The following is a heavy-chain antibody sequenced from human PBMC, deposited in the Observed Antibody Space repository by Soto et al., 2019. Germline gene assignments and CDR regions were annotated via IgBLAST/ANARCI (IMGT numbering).Heavy chain of an antibody. CDR3: ARDGDTAAFDY. V-gene: IGHV3-33*01. D-gene: IGHD5-18*01. CDR1: GFTFNKYG. CDR2: IWYDGSYK. Sequence: QVPLVESGGGVVQPGRSLRLSCEASGFTFNKYGMHWVRQAPDKGLEWVAVIWYDGSYKYYANSVEGRFTISRDNSKDTLFLQMSSLRVEDTAVYYCARDGDTAAFDYWGQGTLVTVSS. J-gene: IGHJ4*02.